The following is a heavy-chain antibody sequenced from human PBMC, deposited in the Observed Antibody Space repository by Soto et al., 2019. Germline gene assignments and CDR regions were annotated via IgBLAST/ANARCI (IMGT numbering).Heavy chain of an antibody. V-gene: IGHV4-34*01. Sequence: SETLSLTCAVYGGSFSGHYWTWIRQPPGTGLEWIGEINHSGSTNYNPSLKSRVTISVDTSNNQFSLKLSSVTAADTAVYYCARVYGDYGHLTYDYWGQGTLVTV. D-gene: IGHD4-17*01. CDR3: ARVYGDYGHLTYDY. J-gene: IGHJ4*02. CDR1: GGSFSGHY. CDR2: INHSGST.